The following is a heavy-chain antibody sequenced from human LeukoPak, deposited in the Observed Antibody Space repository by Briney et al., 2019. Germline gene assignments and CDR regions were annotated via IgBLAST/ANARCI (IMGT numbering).Heavy chain of an antibody. Sequence: GGPLRLSCAAPGFTFSSYGMHWVRQAPGKGLEWVAVIWYDGSKKYYGDSVKGRFTISRDNSKNTQYLQMNSLRVEDTAVYYCAKDSQYSSSWSTNWGQGTLVTVSS. J-gene: IGHJ4*02. V-gene: IGHV3-33*06. CDR2: IWYDGSKK. CDR3: AKDSQYSSSWSTN. CDR1: GFTFSSYG. D-gene: IGHD6-6*01.